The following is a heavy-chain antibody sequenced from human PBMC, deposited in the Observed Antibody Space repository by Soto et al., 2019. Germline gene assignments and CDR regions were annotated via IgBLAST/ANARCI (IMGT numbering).Heavy chain of an antibody. Sequence: QVQLVQSGAEVKKPGSSVKVSCKASGGTFSSYTISWVRQAPGQGLEWMGRIIPILGIANYAQKFQGRVTITADKSTSTAYMELSSLRSEDTAVYYCARDHGGNSDWYFDLWGRGTLVTVSS. V-gene: IGHV1-69*08. CDR1: GGTFSSYT. D-gene: IGHD2-21*02. CDR2: IIPILGIA. J-gene: IGHJ2*01. CDR3: ARDHGGNSDWYFDL.